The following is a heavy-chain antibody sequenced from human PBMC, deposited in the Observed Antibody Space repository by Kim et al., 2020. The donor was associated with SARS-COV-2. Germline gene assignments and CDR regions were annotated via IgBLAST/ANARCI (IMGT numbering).Heavy chain of an antibody. V-gene: IGHV1-2*02. CDR3: ARDASGYFRDDAFDI. CDR1: GYTFTGYY. J-gene: IGHJ3*02. CDR2: INPNSGGT. Sequence: ASVKVSCKASGYTFTGYYMHWVRQAPGQGLEWMGWINPNSGGTNYAQKFQGRVTMTRDTSISTAYMELSRLRSDDTAVYYCARDASGYFRDDAFDIWGQGTMVTVSS. D-gene: IGHD3-22*01.